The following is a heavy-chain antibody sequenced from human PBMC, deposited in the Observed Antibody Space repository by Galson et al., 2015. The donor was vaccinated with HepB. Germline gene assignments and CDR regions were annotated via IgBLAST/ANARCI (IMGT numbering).Heavy chain of an antibody. CDR3: AGASITIFVELNYYYYYMDV. J-gene: IGHJ6*03. CDR1: GYTFTGYY. D-gene: IGHD3-3*01. Sequence: SVKVSCKASGYTFTGYYMHWVRQAPGQGLEWMGWINPNSGGTNYAQKFQGRVTMTRDTSISTAYMELSRLRSDDTAVYYCAGASITIFVELNYYYYYMDVWGKGTTVTVSS. CDR2: INPNSGGT. V-gene: IGHV1-2*02.